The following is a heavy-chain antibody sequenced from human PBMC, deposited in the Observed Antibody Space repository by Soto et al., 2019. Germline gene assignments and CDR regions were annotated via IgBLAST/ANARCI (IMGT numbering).Heavy chain of an antibody. J-gene: IGHJ6*02. V-gene: IGHV3-30-3*01. CDR2: ISYDGSNK. CDR3: ARRAQPDIVGATPSYDYDGMDV. CDR1: GFTFSSYA. D-gene: IGHD1-26*01. Sequence: QVQLVESGGGVVQPGRSLRLSCAASGFTFSSYAMHWVRQAPGKGLEWVAVISYDGSNKYYADSVKGRFTISRDNSKNTLYLQMNSLRAEDTAVYYCARRAQPDIVGATPSYDYDGMDVWGQGTTVNVSS.